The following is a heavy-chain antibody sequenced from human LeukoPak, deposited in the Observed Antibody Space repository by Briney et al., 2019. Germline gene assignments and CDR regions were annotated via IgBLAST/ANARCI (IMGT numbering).Heavy chain of an antibody. CDR1: GFTFSTYS. V-gene: IGHV3-48*04. D-gene: IGHD3-22*01. J-gene: IGHJ6*03. CDR3: ARGYYYYYRDV. CDR2: ISSSSSTI. Sequence: GGSLRLSCAASGFTFSTYSMNWVRQAPGKGLEWVSYISSSSSTIYYADSVKGRFTISRDNAKNSLYLQMNSLRVEDTAVYYCARGYYYYYRDVWGKGTTVTVSS.